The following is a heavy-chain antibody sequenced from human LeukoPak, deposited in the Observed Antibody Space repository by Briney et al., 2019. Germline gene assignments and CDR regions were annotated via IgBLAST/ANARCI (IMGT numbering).Heavy chain of an antibody. J-gene: IGHJ3*02. CDR1: GYTFTAFY. D-gene: IGHD1-14*01. Sequence: ASVKVSCMTSGYTFTAFYMHWVRQAPGQGLEWMGRINPNSGGTNYAQKFQGRVTMTRDTSISTAYMELSRLRSDDTAVYFCARDLPGIPSAINVFVIWGQGTMATVSS. CDR3: ARDLPGIPSAINVFVI. V-gene: IGHV1-2*06. CDR2: INPNSGGT.